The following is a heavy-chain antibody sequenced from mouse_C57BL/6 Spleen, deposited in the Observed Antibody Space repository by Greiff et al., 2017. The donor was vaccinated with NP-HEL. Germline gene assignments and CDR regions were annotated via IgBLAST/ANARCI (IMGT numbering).Heavy chain of an antibody. V-gene: IGHV1-59*01. J-gene: IGHJ1*03. CDR3: AREGITTGGYFDV. D-gene: IGHD1-1*01. CDR2: IDPSDSYT. Sequence: QVQLQQPGAELVRPGTSVKLSCKASGYTFTSYWMHWVKQRPGQGLEWIGVIDPSDSYTNYNQKFKGKATLTGDTSSSTAYMQVSSLTSEDSAVYYCAREGITTGGYFDVWGTGTTVTVSS. CDR1: GYTFTSYW.